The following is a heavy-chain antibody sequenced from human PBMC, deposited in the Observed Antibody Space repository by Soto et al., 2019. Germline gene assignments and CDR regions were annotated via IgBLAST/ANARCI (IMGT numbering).Heavy chain of an antibody. CDR1: GFILTAAW. D-gene: IGHD6-13*01. Sequence: EVQLVESGGGLVKPGGSLGLSCEASGFILTAAWLTGVRKAPGKGLEWFGRIKSKSAGGTTEYAAPVKGRFIISRDDSKNMLYLQMNSLKIDDTAVYYCTTGWSSTDYWGQGTLVTVSS. CDR2: IKSKSAGGTT. CDR3: TTGWSSTDY. V-gene: IGHV3-15*01. J-gene: IGHJ4*02.